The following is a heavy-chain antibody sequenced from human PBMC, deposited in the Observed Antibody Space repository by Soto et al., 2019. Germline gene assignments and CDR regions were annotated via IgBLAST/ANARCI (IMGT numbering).Heavy chain of an antibody. V-gene: IGHV2-5*08. D-gene: IGHD3-22*01. CDR2: IYWDDDK. Sequence: TLSLTCTVSGGSISSYYWSWIRQPPGKALEWLALIYWDDDKRYNPSLKSRLTITKDTSKNQVVLTMTNMDPLDTATYYCAHSIVTNAFDIWGQGTMVTVSS. J-gene: IGHJ3*02. CDR1: GGSISSYYW. CDR3: AHSIVTNAFDI.